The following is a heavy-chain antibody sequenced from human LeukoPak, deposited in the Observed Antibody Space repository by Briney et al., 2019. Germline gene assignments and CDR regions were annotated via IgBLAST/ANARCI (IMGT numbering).Heavy chain of an antibody. V-gene: IGHV3-74*01. J-gene: IGHJ4*02. D-gene: IGHD2-8*01. Sequence: PGGSLRLSCAASGFTFSSYWMHWVRQAPGKGLVWVSRINSDGSSTSYADSVKGRFTISRDNAKNTLYLQMNSLRAEDTAVYYCARDRIMGLMGEKYYFDYWGQGTLVTVSS. CDR2: INSDGSST. CDR1: GFTFSSYW. CDR3: ARDRIMGLMGEKYYFDY.